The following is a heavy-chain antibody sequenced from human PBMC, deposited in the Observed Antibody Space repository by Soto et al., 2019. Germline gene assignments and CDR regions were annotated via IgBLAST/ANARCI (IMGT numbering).Heavy chain of an antibody. CDR3: ASRLPGYYFDY. CDR2: IYHSGST. J-gene: IGHJ4*02. D-gene: IGHD3-10*01. CDR1: GGSISSSNW. V-gene: IGHV4-4*02. Sequence: SETLSLTCAVSGGSISSSNWWSWVRQPPGKGLEWIGEIYHSGSTNYNPSLKSRVTISVDKSKNQFSLKLSSVTAADTAVYYCASRLPGYYFDYWGQGNLVTVSS.